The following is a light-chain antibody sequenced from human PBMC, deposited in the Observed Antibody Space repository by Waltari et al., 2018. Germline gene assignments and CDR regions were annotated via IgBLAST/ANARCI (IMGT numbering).Light chain of an antibody. CDR2: GAS. J-gene: IGKJ5*01. CDR1: QDISSH. CDR3: QQLNSYPIT. V-gene: IGKV1-9*01. Sequence: DIQLTQSPSFLSASVGDRVTITCRASQDISSHLAWYQKNPGKAPKLLVYGASTLGSGVPSGFSGGGSGTECTLTISSLQPEDFATYDCQQLNSYPITFGQGTRLEIK.